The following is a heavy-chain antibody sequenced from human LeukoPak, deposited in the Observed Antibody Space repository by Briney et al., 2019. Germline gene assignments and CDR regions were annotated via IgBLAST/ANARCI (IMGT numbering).Heavy chain of an antibody. CDR1: GFTFSSYA. J-gene: IGHJ2*01. CDR2: ISGSGGST. Sequence: GGSLRLSCAAPGFTFSSYAMSWVRQAPGKGLEWVSAISGSGGSTYYADSVKGRFTISRDNSKNTLYLQMNSLRAEDTAVYYCAKLRGYSYGYEYFDLWGRGTLVTVSS. CDR3: AKLRGYSYGYEYFDL. V-gene: IGHV3-23*01. D-gene: IGHD5-18*01.